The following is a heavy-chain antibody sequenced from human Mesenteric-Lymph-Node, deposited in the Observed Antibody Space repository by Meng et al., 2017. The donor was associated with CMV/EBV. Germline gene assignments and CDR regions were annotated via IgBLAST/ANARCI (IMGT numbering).Heavy chain of an antibody. CDR1: GGSISSGDYY. J-gene: IGHJ4*02. Sequence: SGGSISSGDYYWSWIRQPPGKGLEWIGYIYYSGSTYYNPSLKSRVTISVDTSKNQFSLKLSSVTAADTAVYYCARDSSGLGSSSLDYWGQGTLVTVSS. CDR3: ARDSSGLGSSSLDY. CDR2: IYYSGST. V-gene: IGHV4-30-4*08. D-gene: IGHD6-13*01.